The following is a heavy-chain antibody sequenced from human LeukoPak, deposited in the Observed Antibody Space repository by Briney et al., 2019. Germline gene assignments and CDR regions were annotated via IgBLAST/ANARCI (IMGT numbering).Heavy chain of an antibody. V-gene: IGHV3-11*04. Sequence: GGSLRLSCAASGFTFSDYYMSWIRQAPGKGLEWVSYISSSGSTIYYADSVKGRFTIPRDNAKKSLYLQMNSLRAEDTAVYYCTRGIRGYSGLVVHWGQGTLVTVSS. CDR3: TRGIRGYSGLVVH. J-gene: IGHJ4*02. D-gene: IGHD5-12*01. CDR1: GFTFSDYY. CDR2: ISSSGSTI.